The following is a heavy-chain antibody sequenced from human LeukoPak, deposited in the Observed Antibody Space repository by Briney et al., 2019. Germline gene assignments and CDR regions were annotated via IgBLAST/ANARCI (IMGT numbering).Heavy chain of an antibody. CDR3: ARSGYDFWSGYYFGY. J-gene: IGHJ4*02. D-gene: IGHD3-3*01. V-gene: IGHV1-3*01. Sequence: ASVKVSCKASGYTFTSYAMHWVRQAPGQRLEWMRWINAGNGNTKYSQKFQGRVTITRDTSASTAYMELSSLRSEDTAVYYCARSGYDFWSGYYFGYWGQGTLVTVSS. CDR2: INAGNGNT. CDR1: GYTFTSYA.